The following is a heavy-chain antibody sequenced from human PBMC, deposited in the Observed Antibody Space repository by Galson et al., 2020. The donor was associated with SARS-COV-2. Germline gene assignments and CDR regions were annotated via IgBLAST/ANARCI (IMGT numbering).Heavy chain of an antibody. CDR1: GYTFISFY. Sequence: ASVKVSCKASGYTFISFYIHWVRQAPGQGLEWMGVINPSGDITSYAQKLRGRVTVTRDMSTQTVYMRLSSLTSEDTAVYYCAREWGDINSSVFDYWGQGSLVGVAS. CDR3: AREWGDINSSVFDY. D-gene: IGHD2-21*01. V-gene: IGHV1-46*04. J-gene: IGHJ4*02. CDR2: INPSGDIT.